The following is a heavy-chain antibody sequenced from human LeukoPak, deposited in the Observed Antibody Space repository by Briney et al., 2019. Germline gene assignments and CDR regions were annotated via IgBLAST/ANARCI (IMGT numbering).Heavy chain of an antibody. V-gene: IGHV3-23*01. CDR1: GFTFSNYD. D-gene: IGHD2-8*02. CDR3: AKGRLDPNLVLDY. J-gene: IGHJ4*02. Sequence: GGSLRLSCAASGFTFSNYDMNWVRQAPGQGLEWVSAITGSGGSTYYAGSVKGRFTISRDNSKNALYLQMNSLRAEDTAVFYCAKGRLDPNLVLDYWGQGTLVTVSS. CDR2: ITGSGGST.